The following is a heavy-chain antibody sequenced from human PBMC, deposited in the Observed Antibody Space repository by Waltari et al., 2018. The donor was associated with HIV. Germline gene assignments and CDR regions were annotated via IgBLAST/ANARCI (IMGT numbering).Heavy chain of an antibody. Sequence: QVQLQQWGAGLLKPSATLSLTCAVYGGSFSGYYWSWIRQPPGKGLEWSGEINHSGSTNYNPSLKSRVTISVDTSKNQFSLKLSSVTAADTAVYYCARLQWEPKGHYYMDVWGKGTTVTVSS. V-gene: IGHV4-34*01. D-gene: IGHD1-26*01. CDR3: ARLQWEPKGHYYMDV. J-gene: IGHJ6*03. CDR2: INHSGST. CDR1: GGSFSGYY.